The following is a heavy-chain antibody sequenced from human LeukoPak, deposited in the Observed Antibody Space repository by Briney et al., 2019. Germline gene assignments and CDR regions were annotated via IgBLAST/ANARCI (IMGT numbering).Heavy chain of an antibody. CDR3: VKGSSSSRPYYFDY. CDR2: ITDSGGDT. Sequence: GGSLRLSCAASGLTFSSCAMSWVRQAPGKGLDWFSAITDSGGDTYYADSLKGRFTISRDNSKNTLFLQMNSLRAEDTAVYYCVKGSSSSRPYYFDYWGQGTLVTVSS. D-gene: IGHD6-6*01. J-gene: IGHJ4*02. V-gene: IGHV3-23*01. CDR1: GLTFSSCA.